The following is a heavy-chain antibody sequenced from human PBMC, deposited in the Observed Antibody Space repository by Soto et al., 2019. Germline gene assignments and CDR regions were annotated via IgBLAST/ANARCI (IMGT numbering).Heavy chain of an antibody. J-gene: IGHJ6*02. D-gene: IGHD2-15*01. CDR1: GYTFSHYW. Sequence: GGSLRLSCAASGYTFSHYWMNWVRQAPGKGLEWVAYISSSSSPTYYADSVKGRFTLSRDNAKNSVYLQMNSLRDEDTAVYYCARVCGGRCFSAFGMDAWGHGTTVTVSS. V-gene: IGHV3-48*02. CDR3: ARVCGGRCFSAFGMDA. CDR2: ISSSSSPT.